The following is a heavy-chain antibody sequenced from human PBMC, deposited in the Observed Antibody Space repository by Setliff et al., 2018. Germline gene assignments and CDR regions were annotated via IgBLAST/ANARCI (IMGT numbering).Heavy chain of an antibody. J-gene: IGHJ4*02. CDR3: SRLVRFCTKTACQRLSGGEF. D-gene: IGHD2-8*01. CDR1: GYTFNDYG. V-gene: IGHV1-18*01. CDR2: ISSYTGKT. Sequence: ASVKVSCKTSGYTFNDYGITWVRQLPGQGLEWMGWISSYTGKTYYAEKLQGRVTLTTDTFTSTAYLDLRSLESDDTAVYYCSRLVRFCTKTACQRLSGGEFWGQGTLVTVSS.